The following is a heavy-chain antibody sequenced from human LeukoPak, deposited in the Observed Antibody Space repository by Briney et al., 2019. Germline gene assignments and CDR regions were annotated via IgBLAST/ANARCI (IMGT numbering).Heavy chain of an antibody. CDR2: VYYSGST. J-gene: IGHJ5*02. CDR1: GGSISGYY. D-gene: IGHD2-2*03. CDR3: ARHRGYCSSTSCSYNWFDP. V-gene: IGHV4-59*08. Sequence: SETLSLTCTVSGGSISGYYWSWVRQPPGEGLEWIGYVYYSGSTTYNPSLKSRVTISLDTSKNRFSLKLSSVTAADTAVYYCARHRGYCSSTSCSYNWFDPWGQGTLVTVSS.